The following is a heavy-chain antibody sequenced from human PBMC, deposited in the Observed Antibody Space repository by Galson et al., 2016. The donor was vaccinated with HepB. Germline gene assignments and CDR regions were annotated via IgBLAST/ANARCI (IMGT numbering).Heavy chain of an antibody. J-gene: IGHJ5*02. CDR3: ARQYCSSTACFAGISDL. D-gene: IGHD2-2*01. Sequence: QSGAEVKKPGESLKISCKGSGYSFKNYWIGWVRQMPGKGLEWMGMIYPGDSSTRDSPSFQGHLTMSVDKSSSTAFLQWSTLKASDTAMYYCARQYCSSTACFAGISDLGGQGTLVIVSS. V-gene: IGHV5-51*01. CDR2: IYPGDSST. CDR1: GYSFKNYW.